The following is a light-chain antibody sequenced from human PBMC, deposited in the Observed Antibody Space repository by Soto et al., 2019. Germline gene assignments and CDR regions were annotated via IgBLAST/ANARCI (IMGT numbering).Light chain of an antibody. J-gene: IGLJ7*01. CDR1: SGHSNYA. V-gene: IGLV4-69*01. CDR3: QTWVTGINI. CDR2: LNSDGSH. Sequence: QPVLTQSPSASASLGASVNLTCTLSSGHSNYAIAWHQQQPEKGPRFLMKLNSDGSHSKGDGIPDRFSGSSSGAERYLTISTLQSEDEADYYCQTWVTGINIFGGGTQLTVL.